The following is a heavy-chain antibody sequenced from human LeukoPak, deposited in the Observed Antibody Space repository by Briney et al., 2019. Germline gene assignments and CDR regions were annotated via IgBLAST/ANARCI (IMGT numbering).Heavy chain of an antibody. CDR3: AKQYSSGWYRNSDY. J-gene: IGHJ4*02. Sequence: GGSLRLSCAASGFTVSSNYMSWVRQAPGKGLEWVSAISGSGGSTYYADSVKGRFTISRDNSKNTLYLQMNSLRAEDTAVYYCAKQYSSGWYRNSDYWGQGTLVTVSS. CDR1: GFTVSSNY. CDR2: ISGSGGST. V-gene: IGHV3-23*01. D-gene: IGHD6-19*01.